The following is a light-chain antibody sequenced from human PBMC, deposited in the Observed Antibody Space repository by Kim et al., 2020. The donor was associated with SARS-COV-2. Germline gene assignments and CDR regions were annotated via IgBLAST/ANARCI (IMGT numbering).Light chain of an antibody. Sequence: PGERATLSCRASQSVRSNYLAWYQQKPGLAPSLLMYGASRRATGIPDRFSGSGSGTDFTLTISRLEPEDFAVYYCQQYAASPWTFGQGTKVDIK. V-gene: IGKV3-20*01. CDR3: QQYAASPWT. CDR1: QSVRSNY. J-gene: IGKJ1*01. CDR2: GAS.